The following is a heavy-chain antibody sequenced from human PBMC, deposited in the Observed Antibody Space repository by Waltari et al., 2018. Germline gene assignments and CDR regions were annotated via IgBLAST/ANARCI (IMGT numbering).Heavy chain of an antibody. Sequence: QVQLRQSGPGLVKSSQTLSLTCAISGDSVSSDDASWNWIRQSPSRGLEWLGRTYYRSYRSKWYNDYAVSVKGRIIINPDTSKNQFSLQLNSVTPEDTAVYYCVKEDECLLSWGQGTLVTVSS. V-gene: IGHV6-1*01. CDR2: TYYRSYRSKWYN. D-gene: IGHD2-21*02. CDR1: GDSVSSDDAS. J-gene: IGHJ4*02. CDR3: VKEDECLLS.